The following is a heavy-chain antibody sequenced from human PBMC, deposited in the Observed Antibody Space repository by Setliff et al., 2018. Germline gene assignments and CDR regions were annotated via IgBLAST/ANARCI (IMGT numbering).Heavy chain of an antibody. CDR1: GYTFTDYG. CDR3: ARDLNRWFGEFAFDI. Sequence: GASVKVSCKASGYTFTDYGITWVRQAPGQGLGWMGWISSYSGNAYYAHKLQGRVTMTTDTSTGTAYLGLRSLRSDDTAVYYCARDLNRWFGEFAFDIWGQGTMVTVSS. CDR2: ISSYSGNA. D-gene: IGHD3-10*01. J-gene: IGHJ3*02. V-gene: IGHV1-18*01.